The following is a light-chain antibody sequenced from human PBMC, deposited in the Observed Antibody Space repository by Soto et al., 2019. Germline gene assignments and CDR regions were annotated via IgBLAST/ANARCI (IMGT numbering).Light chain of an antibody. CDR1: QSVSSY. CDR2: AAS. CDR3: QQRSDWPST. V-gene: IGKV3-11*01. J-gene: IGKJ4*01. Sequence: EIVLTQSPATLSLSPGERATLSCRASQSVSSYLAWYQQKPGQAPRLLIYAASNRATGIPARFSGSGSGTDVTLTISRLEPDDFAVYYCQQRSDWPSTFGGGTKVQIK.